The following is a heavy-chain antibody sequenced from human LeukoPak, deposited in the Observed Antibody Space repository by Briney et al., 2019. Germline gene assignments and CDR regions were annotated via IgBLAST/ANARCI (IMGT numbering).Heavy chain of an antibody. D-gene: IGHD3-22*01. CDR1: GGTFSSYA. CDR2: MNPNSGNT. V-gene: IGHV1-8*03. J-gene: IGHJ4*02. CDR3: ARAKYYYDSSGYYGY. Sequence: ASVKVSCKASGGTFSSYAISWVRQAPGQGLEWMGWMNPNSGNTGYAQKFQGRVTITRNTSISTAYMELSSLRSEDTAVYYCARAKYYYDSSGYYGYWGQGTLVTVSS.